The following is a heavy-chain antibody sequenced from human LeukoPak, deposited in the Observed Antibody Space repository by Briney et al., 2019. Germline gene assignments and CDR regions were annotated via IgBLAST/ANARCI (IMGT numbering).Heavy chain of an antibody. J-gene: IGHJ4*02. CDR2: INHSGST. CDR1: GGSFSGYY. CDR3: ARGLPYSSSWYTSFDY. V-gene: IGHV4-34*01. D-gene: IGHD6-13*01. Sequence: SETLSLTCAVHGGSFSGYYWSWIRQPPGKGLEWIGEINHSGSTNYNPSLKSRVTISVDTSKNQFSLKLSSVTAADTAVYYCARGLPYSSSWYTSFDYWGQGTLVTVSS.